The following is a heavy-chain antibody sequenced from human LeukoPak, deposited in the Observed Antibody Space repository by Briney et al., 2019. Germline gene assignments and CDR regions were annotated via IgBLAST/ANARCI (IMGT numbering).Heavy chain of an antibody. CDR3: AGAYYYGSGSYGGDWFDP. CDR1: GGSFSGYY. CDR2: INHSGST. J-gene: IGHJ5*02. Sequence: PSETLSLTCAVYGGSFSGYYWSWIRQPPGKGLEWIGEINHSGSTNYNPSLKSRVTISVDTSKNQFSLKLSSVTAADTAVYYCAGAYYYGSGSYGGDWFDPWGQGTLVTVSS. D-gene: IGHD3-10*01. V-gene: IGHV4-34*01.